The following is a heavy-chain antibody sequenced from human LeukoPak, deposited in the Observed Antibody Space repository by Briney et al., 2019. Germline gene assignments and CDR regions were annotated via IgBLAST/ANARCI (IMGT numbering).Heavy chain of an antibody. V-gene: IGHV4-39*07. CDR1: GGSISSSSYY. Sequence: PSETLSLTCTVSGGSISSSSYYWGWIRQPPGKGLEWIGSIYYSGSTYYNPSLKSRVTISVDTSKNQFSLKLSSVTAADTAVYYCARESNYNTAGIDYWGQGTLVTVSS. CDR3: ARESNYNTAGIDY. CDR2: IYYSGST. J-gene: IGHJ4*02. D-gene: IGHD4-11*01.